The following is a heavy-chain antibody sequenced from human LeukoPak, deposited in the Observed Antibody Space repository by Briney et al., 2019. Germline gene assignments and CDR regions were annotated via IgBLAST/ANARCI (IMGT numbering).Heavy chain of an antibody. Sequence: GGSLRLSCTASGFTFRSFGMHWVRQAPGKGLEWVAVIWHDGSNKDYADSVRGRFTISRDNSKNTVHLQMNSLRAEDTAVYYCARDHGADDPIDYWGQGTLVTVSP. CDR3: ARDHGADDPIDY. J-gene: IGHJ4*02. D-gene: IGHD4/OR15-4a*01. CDR1: GFTFRSFG. CDR2: IWHDGSNK. V-gene: IGHV3-33*01.